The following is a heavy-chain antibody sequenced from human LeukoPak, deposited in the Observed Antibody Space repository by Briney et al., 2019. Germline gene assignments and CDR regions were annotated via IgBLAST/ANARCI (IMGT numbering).Heavy chain of an antibody. Sequence: GGSLRLSCAASGFTVSNDYMSWVRQAPGKGLEWVSVIYTGGNTYYADSLQGRFTVSRDNAKNSVYLQMNSLRAEDTAVYYCAREGGFGYDDAFDTWGHGTTVTVSS. D-gene: IGHD3-16*02. V-gene: IGHV3-53*01. J-gene: IGHJ3*02. CDR1: GFTVSNDY. CDR3: AREGGFGYDDAFDT. CDR2: IYTGGNT.